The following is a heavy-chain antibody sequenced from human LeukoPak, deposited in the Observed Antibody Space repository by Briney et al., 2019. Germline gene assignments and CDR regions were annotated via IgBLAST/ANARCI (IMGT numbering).Heavy chain of an antibody. CDR1: GGSISSYY. CDR2: IYYSGST. CDR3: ARELEVTTSPRRPLSLQPGSSALIWFDP. Sequence: SETLSLTCTVSGGSISSYYWSWIRQPPGKGLEWIGYIYYSGSTNYNPSLKSRVTISEDTSKNQFSLKLSSVTAADTAVYYCARELEVTTSPRRPLSLQPGSSALIWFDPWGQGTLVTVSS. D-gene: IGHD4-17*01. V-gene: IGHV4-59*01. J-gene: IGHJ5*02.